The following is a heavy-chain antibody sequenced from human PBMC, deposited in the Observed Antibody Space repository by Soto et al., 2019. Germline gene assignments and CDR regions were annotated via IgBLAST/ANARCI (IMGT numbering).Heavy chain of an antibody. Sequence: QVQLVQSGAEVKKAGASVRVSCKASGYTFTDNNILWLRRAPGQGPEWMGRINPKSGDTNYAQKFQGKVTMTRDTSIDTAYMELTSLTSDDTAIYYCARKHFGDYIRWWSDPWGQGTLVTVSS. CDR1: GYTFTDNN. CDR2: INPKSGDT. D-gene: IGHD4-17*01. CDR3: ARKHFGDYIRWWSDP. V-gene: IGHV1-2*02. J-gene: IGHJ5*02.